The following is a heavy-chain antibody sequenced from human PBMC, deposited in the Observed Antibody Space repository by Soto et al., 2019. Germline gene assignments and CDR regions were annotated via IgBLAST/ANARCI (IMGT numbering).Heavy chain of an antibody. CDR3: ARTYEDSSGWYTSSFGYFDL. CDR2: ISSSSSTI. V-gene: IGHV3-48*01. Sequence: EVQLVESGGGLVQPGGSLRLSCAASGFTFSSYSMNWVRQAPGKGLEWVSYISSSSSTIYYADSVKGRFTISRDNAKNSLYLQMNSLRAEDTAVYYCARTYEDSSGWYTSSFGYFDLWGRGTLVTVSS. J-gene: IGHJ2*01. CDR1: GFTFSSYS. D-gene: IGHD6-19*01.